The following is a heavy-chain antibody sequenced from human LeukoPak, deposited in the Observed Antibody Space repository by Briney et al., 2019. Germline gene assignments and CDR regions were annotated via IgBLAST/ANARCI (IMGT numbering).Heavy chain of an antibody. CDR2: ISPYSGGT. CDR1: GYTFTDYY. CDR3: ARDRIAAAATNGGVYYYMNV. V-gene: IGHV1-2*02. D-gene: IGHD6-13*01. J-gene: IGHJ6*03. Sequence: ASVKVSCKASGYTFTDYYIHWVRQAPGQGLEWVGWISPYSGGTSYARKFQDRVTMTRDTSISTVYMELSSLRSDDTAVYYCARDRIAAAATNGGVYYYMNVWGKGTTVTVSS.